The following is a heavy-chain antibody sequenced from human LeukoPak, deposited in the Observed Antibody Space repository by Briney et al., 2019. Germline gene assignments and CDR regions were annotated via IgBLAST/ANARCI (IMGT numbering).Heavy chain of an antibody. J-gene: IGHJ5*02. Sequence: SETLSLTCTVSGGSISSSSYSWGWIRQPPGKGLEWIGRIYNSGSTYYNPSLKSRVTISADTSKNQFSLKLSSVTAADTAVYYCARGKITMVRGVSNWFDPWGQGTLVTVSS. D-gene: IGHD3-10*01. CDR2: IYNSGST. CDR3: ARGKITMVRGVSNWFDP. V-gene: IGHV4-39*01. CDR1: GGSISSSSYS.